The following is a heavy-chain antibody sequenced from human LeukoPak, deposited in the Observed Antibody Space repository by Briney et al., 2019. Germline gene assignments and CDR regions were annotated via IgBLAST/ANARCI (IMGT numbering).Heavy chain of an antibody. V-gene: IGHV4-59*01. CDR3: AREWGGWYFDL. Sequence: SETLSLTCTVSGGSISVYYWSWIRQSPGKGLEWIGFIDYTGSTIYNPSLKSRVTMSVDTSKIQFSLNLTSVTAADTAFYYRAREWGGWYFDLWGRGTLVTVSS. J-gene: IGHJ2*01. CDR2: IDYTGST. D-gene: IGHD1-26*01. CDR1: GGSISVYY.